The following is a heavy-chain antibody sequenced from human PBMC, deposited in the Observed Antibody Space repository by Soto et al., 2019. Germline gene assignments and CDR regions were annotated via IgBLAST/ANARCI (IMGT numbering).Heavy chain of an antibody. V-gene: IGHV3-23*01. CDR1: GFSFSDYA. Sequence: QPGGCLRLSCAASGFSFSDYAMSWVRPAPGKGLERVPCLGGINSDTHYAGSVEGRFTVSRDNSKSTLFLQMISLRVEDTAVYYCAKDKVDLNSVLDPFDIRGQGTLVTVSS. CDR3: AKDKVDLNSVLDPFDI. J-gene: IGHJ3*02. D-gene: IGHD2-15*01. CDR2: LGGINSDT.